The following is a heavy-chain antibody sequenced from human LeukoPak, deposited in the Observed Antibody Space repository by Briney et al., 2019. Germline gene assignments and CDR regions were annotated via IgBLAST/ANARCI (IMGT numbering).Heavy chain of an antibody. CDR3: ARGWLRSPFDY. D-gene: IGHD5-12*01. CDR2: INHSGST. Sequence: SEALSLTCAVYGGSFSGYYWSWIRQPPGKGLEWIGEINHSGSTNYNPSLESRVTISVDTSKNQFSLKLSSVTAADTAVYYCARGWLRSPFDYWGQGTLVTVSS. V-gene: IGHV4-34*01. J-gene: IGHJ4*02. CDR1: GGSFSGYY.